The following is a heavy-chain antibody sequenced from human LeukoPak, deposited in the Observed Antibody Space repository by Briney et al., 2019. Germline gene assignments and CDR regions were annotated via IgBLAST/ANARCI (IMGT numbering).Heavy chain of an antibody. Sequence: PSQTLSLTCTVSGGSISSGGYYWGWIREHPGKGLEWIGYIYYSGSTYYNPSLKSRVTISVDTSKNQFSLKLSSVTAAATAVYYCARDNLAAAGPYYYYYGMDVWGQGTTVTVSS. D-gene: IGHD6-13*01. V-gene: IGHV4-31*03. CDR3: ARDNLAAAGPYYYYYGMDV. CDR2: IYYSGST. CDR1: GGSISSGGYY. J-gene: IGHJ6*02.